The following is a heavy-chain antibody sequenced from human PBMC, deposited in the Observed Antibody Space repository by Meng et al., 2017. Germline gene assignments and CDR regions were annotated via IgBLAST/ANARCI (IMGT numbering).Heavy chain of an antibody. CDR3: ARRRGGSSDWFDP. V-gene: IGHV4-34*01. J-gene: IGHJ5*02. CDR1: GGSFSGYY. D-gene: IGHD6-6*01. Sequence: QVRLQQWGAGLVKPSETLSRTCAVYGGSFSGYYWSWIRQPPGKGLEWIGEINHSGSTNYNPSLKSRVTISVDTSKNQFSLKLSSVTAADTAVYYCARRRGGSSDWFDPWGQGTLVTVSS. CDR2: INHSGST.